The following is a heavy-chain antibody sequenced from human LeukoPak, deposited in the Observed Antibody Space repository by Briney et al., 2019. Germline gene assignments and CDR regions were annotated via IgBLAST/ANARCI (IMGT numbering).Heavy chain of an antibody. Sequence: SETLSLTCTVSGGSISSYYWSWIRQPPGKGLEWIAYIHDSGSTYNNPSLKSRLSISIDTSKNQFSLKLNSVTAADTAVYYCARVVAAAGNNWFDPWGQGTLVTVSS. CDR1: GGSISSYY. CDR3: ARVVAAAGNNWFDP. V-gene: IGHV4-59*12. CDR2: IHDSGST. D-gene: IGHD6-13*01. J-gene: IGHJ5*02.